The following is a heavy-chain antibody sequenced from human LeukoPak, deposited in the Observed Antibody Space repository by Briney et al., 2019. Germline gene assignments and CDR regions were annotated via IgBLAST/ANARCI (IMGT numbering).Heavy chain of an antibody. Sequence: SETLSLTCTVSGGSISSGSYYWSWIRQPAGKGLEWIGRIYTSGSTNYNPSLKSRVTISVDTSKNQFSLKLSSVTAADTAVYYCARDVVRGVISRGRREEQNWFDPWGQGTLVTVSS. J-gene: IGHJ5*02. V-gene: IGHV4-61*02. CDR3: ARDVVRGVISRGRREEQNWFDP. D-gene: IGHD3-10*01. CDR2: IYTSGST. CDR1: GGSISSGSYY.